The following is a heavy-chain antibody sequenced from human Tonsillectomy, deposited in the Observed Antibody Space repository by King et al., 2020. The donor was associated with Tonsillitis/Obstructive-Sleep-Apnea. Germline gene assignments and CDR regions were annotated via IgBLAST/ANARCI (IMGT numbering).Heavy chain of an antibody. CDR2: IIPLLRIT. J-gene: IGHJ4*02. V-gene: IGHV1-69*09. Sequence: VQLVESGAEVKKPGSSVKVSCTASGGTFSSYAFSWVRQAPGQGLEWMGRIIPLLRITNYAQKFQGRVTITADKSTSTVYMDLSSLRSEDTAVYYCARVQQEAYSSGWLGGDYWGQGTLVTVSS. CDR1: GGTFSSYA. CDR3: ARVQQEAYSSGWLGGDY. D-gene: IGHD6-19*01.